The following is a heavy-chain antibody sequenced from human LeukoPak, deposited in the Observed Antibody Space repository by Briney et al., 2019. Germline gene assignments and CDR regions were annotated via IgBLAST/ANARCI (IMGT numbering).Heavy chain of an antibody. CDR1: GFTFSNYA. CDR3: AKRNRGGFPDY. J-gene: IGHJ4*02. CDR2: IILSGAST. V-gene: IGHV3-23*01. Sequence: GGSLRLSCAASGFTFSNYAMSWVRQAPGKGLEWVSTIILSGASTNYADSVKGRFTISRDNSKNTLYLQMNSLRAEDTAVYYCAKRNRGGFPDYWGQGTLVTVSS. D-gene: IGHD1-14*01.